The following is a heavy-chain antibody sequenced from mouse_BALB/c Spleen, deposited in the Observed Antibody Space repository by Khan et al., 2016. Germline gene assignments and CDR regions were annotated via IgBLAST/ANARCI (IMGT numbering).Heavy chain of an antibody. V-gene: IGHV2-6-4*01. CDR2: RWGGGST. CDR3: TRNDGYYGAMDY. Sequence: QVQLKQSGPGLVAPSQSLSITCTVSGFSLSRYSVHWVRKPPGKGLEWLGMRWGGGSTDYNSALKSRLSISKDNSKSQVFLKVNSLLPDDTALYYCTRNDGYYGAMDYWGPAPSLTVSS. CDR1: GFSLSRYS. J-gene: IGHJ4*01. D-gene: IGHD2-3*01.